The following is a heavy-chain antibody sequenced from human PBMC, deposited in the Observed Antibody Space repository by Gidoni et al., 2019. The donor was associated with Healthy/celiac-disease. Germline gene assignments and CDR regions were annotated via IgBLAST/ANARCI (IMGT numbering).Heavy chain of an antibody. CDR1: GGSISSSSYY. V-gene: IGHV4-39*01. J-gene: IGHJ5*02. D-gene: IGHD3-22*01. CDR2: IYYSGST. Sequence: QLQLQESGPGLVKPSETLSLTCTVSGGSISSSSYYWGWIRQPPGKGLEWIGSIYYSGSTYYNPSLKSRVTISVDTSKNQFSLKLSSVTAADTAVYYCARQTWDYYDSPQGGRFDPWGQGTLVTVSS. CDR3: ARQTWDYYDSPQGGRFDP.